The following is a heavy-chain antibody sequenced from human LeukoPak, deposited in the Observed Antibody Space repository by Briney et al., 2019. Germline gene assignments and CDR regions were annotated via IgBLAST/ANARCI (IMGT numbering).Heavy chain of an antibody. D-gene: IGHD3-22*01. CDR3: ARAPTYDSSGYYYIPYYFDY. Sequence: SETLSLTCTVSSGSISTSNYYWGWVRQPPGKALEWIGNIFYSGSTYYSPSLKSRVTISLDTSRNQFSLKLDSVTAADTAVYYCARAPTYDSSGYYYIPYYFDYWGQGTLVTVSS. CDR1: SGSISTSNYY. V-gene: IGHV4-39*07. J-gene: IGHJ4*02. CDR2: IFYSGST.